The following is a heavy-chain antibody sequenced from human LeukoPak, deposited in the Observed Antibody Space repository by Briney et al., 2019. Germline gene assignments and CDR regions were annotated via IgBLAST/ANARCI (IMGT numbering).Heavy chain of an antibody. Sequence: GGLRLSCATSGFTFSSYSMNWVRQAPGKGLEWVSSLSSSSDYIYYADSVKGRFTISRDNAKNSLYLQMDSLTAEDTAVYYCARAAGAVVVPASLDYWGQGTLVTVSS. CDR1: GFTFSSYS. CDR2: LSSSSDYI. V-gene: IGHV3-21*01. CDR3: ARAAGAVVVPASLDY. J-gene: IGHJ4*02. D-gene: IGHD2-2*01.